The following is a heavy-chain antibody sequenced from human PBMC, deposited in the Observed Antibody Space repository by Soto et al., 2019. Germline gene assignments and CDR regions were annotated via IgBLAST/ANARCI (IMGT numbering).Heavy chain of an antibody. CDR3: GRGRSGELVIFY. Sequence: GSVTVSCTLSGYTFSGCYVDWVRRPPGQGPEWMGEISPQTGGTKYAQKYQGRVTMTRDTSITTVYMELSNLSPDDTAVYYCGRGRSGELVIFYWGQGTLVTVSS. J-gene: IGHJ4*02. CDR1: GYTFSGCY. CDR2: ISPQTGGT. D-gene: IGHD1-26*01. V-gene: IGHV1-2*02.